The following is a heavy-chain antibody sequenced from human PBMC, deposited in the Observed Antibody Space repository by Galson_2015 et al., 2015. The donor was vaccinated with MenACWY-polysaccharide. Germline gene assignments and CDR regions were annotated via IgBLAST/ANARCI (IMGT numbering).Heavy chain of an antibody. Sequence: PALVKPTQTLTLTCTFSGFSLSTSGVGVGWIRQPPGKALEWLGMIYWDDDKRYSPSLRSRLTITKDTAKNQVVLTMTNMDPVDTATYYCAHRPVYDTTGRAFDIWGLGTMVIVSS. CDR3: AHRPVYDTTGRAFDI. V-gene: IGHV2-5*02. CDR2: IYWDDDK. D-gene: IGHD3-22*01. CDR1: GFSLSTSGVG. J-gene: IGHJ3*02.